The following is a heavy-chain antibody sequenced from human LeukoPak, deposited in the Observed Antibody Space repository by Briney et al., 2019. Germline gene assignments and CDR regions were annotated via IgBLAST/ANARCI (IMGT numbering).Heavy chain of an antibody. Sequence: PGRSLRLSCAASGFTFSSSGMHWVRQAPGKGLEWVAVIWYDGSKKNYADSVKGRFTISRDNAKNSLYLQMNSLRVDDTAVYYCAREMSTIQDLDYWGLGTLVTVSS. CDR2: IWYDGSKK. CDR1: GFTFSSSG. D-gene: IGHD5-24*01. CDR3: AREMSTIQDLDY. J-gene: IGHJ4*02. V-gene: IGHV3-33*01.